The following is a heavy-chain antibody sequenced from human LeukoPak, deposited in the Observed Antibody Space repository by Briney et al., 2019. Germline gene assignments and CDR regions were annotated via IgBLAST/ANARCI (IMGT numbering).Heavy chain of an antibody. Sequence: SETLSLTCTVSGGSIRNYYWTWIRQPPGKGLEWIGYIYYSGNTNYNPSLRSRVTISVDASKSQFSLKLSSVTPADTAVYYCARVKSPYYTDRSDYYLFDYCGQGAWVTVSS. J-gene: IGHJ4*02. V-gene: IGHV4-59*01. CDR1: GGSIRNYY. CDR2: IYYSGNT. D-gene: IGHD3-22*01. CDR3: ARVKSPYYTDRSDYYLFDY.